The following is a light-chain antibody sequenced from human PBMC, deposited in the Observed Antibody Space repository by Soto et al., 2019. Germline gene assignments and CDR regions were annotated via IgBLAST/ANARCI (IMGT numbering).Light chain of an antibody. CDR1: QSVSSSY. V-gene: IGKV3-20*01. J-gene: IGKJ4*01. CDR2: GAS. Sequence: EIVLTHSPGTLSLSPGERATLSCRASQSVSSSYLAWYQQKPGQAPRLLIYGASSRATGIPDRFRGSGSGTDFTLTISRLEPEDFALYYCQQYGSSLLTFGGGTKVEIK. CDR3: QQYGSSLLT.